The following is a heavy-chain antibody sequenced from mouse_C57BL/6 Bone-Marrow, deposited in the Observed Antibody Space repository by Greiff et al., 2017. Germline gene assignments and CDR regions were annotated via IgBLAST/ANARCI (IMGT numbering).Heavy chain of an antibody. J-gene: IGHJ4*01. CDR3: ASLYGSRGAMDY. CDR2: IWSGGST. Sequence: VKLVESGPGLVQPSQSLSITCTVSGFSLTSYGVHWVRQSPGNGLEWLGVIWSGGSTDYNAAFISRLSISKDNSKSQVFFKMNSLQADDTAIYYCASLYGSRGAMDYWGQGTSVTVSS. D-gene: IGHD1-1*01. V-gene: IGHV2-2*01. CDR1: GFSLTSYG.